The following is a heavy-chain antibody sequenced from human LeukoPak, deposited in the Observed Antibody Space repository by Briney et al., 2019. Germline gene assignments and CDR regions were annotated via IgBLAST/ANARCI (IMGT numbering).Heavy chain of an antibody. CDR2: ISYDGSNK. V-gene: IGHV3-30*04. CDR1: GFTFSSYA. CDR3: ARALGYSYGYAVDY. D-gene: IGHD5-18*01. Sequence: GRSLRLSCAASGFTFSSYAMHWVRQAPGKGLEWVAVISYDGSNKYYADSVKGRFTISRDNSKNTLYLQMNSLRAEDTAVYYCARALGYSYGYAVDYWGQGTLVTVSS. J-gene: IGHJ4*02.